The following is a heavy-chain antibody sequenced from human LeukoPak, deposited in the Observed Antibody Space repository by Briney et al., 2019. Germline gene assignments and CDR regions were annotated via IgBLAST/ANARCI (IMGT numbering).Heavy chain of an antibody. CDR2: INPNSGGT. Sequence: ASVKVSCKASGYTFTGYCMHWVRQAPGQGLEWMGWINPNSGGTNFAQKFQGRVTMTRDTSISTAYLELSRLRSDDTAVYYCARDPLRRYFDSSGYVDYWGQGTLVTVSS. CDR3: ARDPLRRYFDSSGYVDY. D-gene: IGHD3-22*01. CDR1: GYTFTGYC. J-gene: IGHJ4*02. V-gene: IGHV1-2*02.